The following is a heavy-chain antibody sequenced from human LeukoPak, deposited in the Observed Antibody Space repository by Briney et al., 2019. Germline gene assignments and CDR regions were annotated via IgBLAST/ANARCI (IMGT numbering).Heavy chain of an antibody. V-gene: IGHV3-30-3*01. Sequence: GGSLRLSCTASAFTFNNFPMHWVRQAPGKGLEWVTLILKDGSDAFCADSVKGRFTISRDNSENTLFLQMNSLRAEDTAIYYCARDFHYFFDYCGQGTLVTVSS. CDR3: ARDFHYFFDY. J-gene: IGHJ4*02. CDR1: AFTFNNFP. D-gene: IGHD3-9*01. CDR2: ILKDGSDA.